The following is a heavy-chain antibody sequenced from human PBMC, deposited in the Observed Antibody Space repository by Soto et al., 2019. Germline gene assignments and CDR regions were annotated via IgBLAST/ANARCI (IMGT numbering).Heavy chain of an antibody. D-gene: IGHD1-26*01. Sequence: PGGSLRLSCAASGFTISAHYMDWVRQAPGKGLEWVGRIKNKANFYTTEYAASVEGRFTISREDSQNSLYLQMNSLKTEDTAVYYCARVSLVGPSGGRYFDYWGQGSQVTVSS. CDR1: GFTISAHY. CDR3: ARVSLVGPSGGRYFDY. V-gene: IGHV3-72*01. CDR2: IKNKANFYTT. J-gene: IGHJ4*02.